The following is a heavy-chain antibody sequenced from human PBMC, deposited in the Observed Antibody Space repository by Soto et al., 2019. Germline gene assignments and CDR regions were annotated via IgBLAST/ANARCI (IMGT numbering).Heavy chain of an antibody. Sequence: SSAKVSCKASGCTFSSYAISWVRQAPGQGLEWMGGIIPIFGTANYAQKFQGRVTITADESTSTAYMELSSLRSEDTAVYYCARDLFSKEQGPYWGQGTMVTVSS. CDR1: GCTFSSYA. CDR3: ARDLFSKEQGPY. V-gene: IGHV1-69*13. CDR2: IIPIFGTA. J-gene: IGHJ4*02.